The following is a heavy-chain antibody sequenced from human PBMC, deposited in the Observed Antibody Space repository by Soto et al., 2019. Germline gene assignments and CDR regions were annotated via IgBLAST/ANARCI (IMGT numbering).Heavy chain of an antibody. V-gene: IGHV1-69*13. CDR3: ARGFWSGYYGLY. J-gene: IGHJ4*02. D-gene: IGHD3-3*01. CDR1: GGTFSSYA. Sequence: SLKVSCKASGGTFSSYAISWVRQAPGQGLEWMGGIIPIFGTANYAQKFQGRVTITADESTSTAYMELSSLRSEDTAVYYCARGFWSGYYGLYWGQGTLVTVSS. CDR2: IIPIFGTA.